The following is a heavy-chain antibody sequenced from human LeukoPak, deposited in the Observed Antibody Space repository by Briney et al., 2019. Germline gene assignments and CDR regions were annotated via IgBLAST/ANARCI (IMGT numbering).Heavy chain of an antibody. D-gene: IGHD3-16*02. Sequence: PSETLSLTCTVSGGSISSYYWSWIRQPPGKGLEWIGYIYYSGSTNYNPSLKSRVTISVDTSKNQFSLKLSSVTAADTAVYYCATSVTFGGVIASYYYYGMDVWGKGTTVTVSS. CDR3: ATSVTFGGVIASYYYYGMDV. CDR1: GGSISSYY. J-gene: IGHJ6*04. V-gene: IGHV4-59*01. CDR2: IYYSGST.